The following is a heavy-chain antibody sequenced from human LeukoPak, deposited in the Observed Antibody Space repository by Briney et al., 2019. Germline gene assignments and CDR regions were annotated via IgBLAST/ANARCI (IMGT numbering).Heavy chain of an antibody. V-gene: IGHV3-30-3*01. J-gene: IGHJ4*02. CDR1: GFTFSSYA. CDR2: ISYDGSNK. Sequence: GGSLRLSCAASGFTFSSYAMHWVRQAPGKGLEWVAVISYDGSNKYYADSVKGRFTISRDNSKNTLYLRMNSLRAEDTAVYYCARDPGGVFDYWGQGTLVTVSS. D-gene: IGHD3-10*01. CDR3: ARDPGGVFDY.